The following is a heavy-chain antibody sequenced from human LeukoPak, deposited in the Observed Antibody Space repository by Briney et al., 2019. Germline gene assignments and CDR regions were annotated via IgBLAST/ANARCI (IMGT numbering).Heavy chain of an antibody. D-gene: IGHD3-10*01. Sequence: GGSLRLSCAASGFTFSDYYMSWIRQAPGRGLEWVSVIYSGGSTYYADSVKGRFTISRDNSKNTLYLQMNSLRAEDTAVYYCARGPYGSGSYYFDYWGQGTLVTVSS. CDR3: ARGPYGSGSYYFDY. CDR2: IYSGGST. V-gene: IGHV3-53*01. J-gene: IGHJ4*02. CDR1: GFTFSDYY.